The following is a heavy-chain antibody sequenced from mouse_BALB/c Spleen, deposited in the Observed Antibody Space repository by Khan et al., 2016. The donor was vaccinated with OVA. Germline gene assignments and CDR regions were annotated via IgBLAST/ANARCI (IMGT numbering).Heavy chain of an antibody. J-gene: IGHJ4*01. V-gene: IGHV3-2*02. CDR2: ISYSGST. Sequence: EVELVESGPGLVKPSQSLSLTCTVTGYSITSDYAWNWIRQFPGNKLEWMGYISYSGSTNYNPSLKSRISITRDTSNNQFFLQFNSVTTEDTATYYCARDGSRYNYAMDYWGQGTSVTVSS. CDR1: GYSITSDYA. D-gene: IGHD2-3*01. CDR3: ARDGSRYNYAMDY.